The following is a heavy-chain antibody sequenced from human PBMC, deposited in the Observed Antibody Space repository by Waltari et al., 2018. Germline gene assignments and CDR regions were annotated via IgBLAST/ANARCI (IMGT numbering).Heavy chain of an antibody. Sequence: EVQLVQSGAEVKKPGATVQISCKASGYPFTDYYIPWVQQATGKGLEWMGRVDPADSETIYAEKVQGRVTITADTSTDTAYMELSSLRSEDTAVYYCATVLTTVPTYWFDPWGQGTLVTVSS. J-gene: IGHJ5*02. D-gene: IGHD4-4*01. CDR2: VDPADSET. CDR3: ATVLTTVPTYWFDP. V-gene: IGHV1-69-2*01. CDR1: GYPFTDYY.